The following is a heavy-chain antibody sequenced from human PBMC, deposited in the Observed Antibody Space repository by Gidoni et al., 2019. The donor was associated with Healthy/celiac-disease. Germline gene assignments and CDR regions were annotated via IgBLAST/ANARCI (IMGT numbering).Heavy chain of an antibody. J-gene: IGHJ4*02. CDR1: GFTFSSYS. CDR3: ARDLRLRSSPGVGG. CDR2: ISSSSSYI. Sequence: EVQLVESGGGLVKPGGSLRLSCAASGFTFSSYSMNWVRQAPGKGLEWVSSISSSSSYIYYADSVKGRFTISRDNAKNSLYLQMNSLRAEDTAVYYCARDLRLRSSPGVGGWGQGTLVTVSS. V-gene: IGHV3-21*01. D-gene: IGHD5-12*01.